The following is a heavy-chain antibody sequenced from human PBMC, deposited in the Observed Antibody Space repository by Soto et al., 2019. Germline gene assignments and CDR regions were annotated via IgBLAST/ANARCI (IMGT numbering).Heavy chain of an antibody. CDR3: GRDPNGDYIGAFDM. D-gene: IGHD4-17*01. J-gene: IGHJ3*02. Sequence: GGSLRLSCAASGFTFSNYAMMWVRQAPGRGPEWVSAIRGSGGGTVYADSVRGRFTISRDNSKNTLYLHMNSLRADDTAVYYCGRDPNGDYIGAFDMWGQGTMVTVSS. V-gene: IGHV3-23*01. CDR1: GFTFSNYA. CDR2: IRGSGGGT.